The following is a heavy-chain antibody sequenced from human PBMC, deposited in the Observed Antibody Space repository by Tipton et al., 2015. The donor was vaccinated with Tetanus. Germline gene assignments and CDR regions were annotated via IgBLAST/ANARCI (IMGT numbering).Heavy chain of an antibody. V-gene: IGHV4-4*07. CDR2: FHSSGNI. J-gene: IGHJ2*01. Sequence: TLSLTCTVSGGSVSTYYWSWIRQPAGKGLEWIGRFHSSGNIAYNPSLGGRVAMSIDTSKNQVSLRLTSEAVADTAVYYCVKAAGSRYFDLWGRGTLVTVSS. CDR1: GGSVSTYY. CDR3: VKAAGSRYFDL.